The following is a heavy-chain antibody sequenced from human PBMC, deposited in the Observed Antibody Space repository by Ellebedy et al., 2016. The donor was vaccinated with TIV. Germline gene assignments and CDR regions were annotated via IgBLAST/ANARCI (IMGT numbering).Heavy chain of an antibody. CDR1: GFTFSSYW. D-gene: IGHD2-15*01. V-gene: IGHV3-7*01. CDR2: IKQDGSEK. J-gene: IGHJ6*02. CDR3: VYLLSANYYYYGMDV. Sequence: GGSLRLXCAASGFTFSSYWMSWVRQAPGKGLEWVANIKQDGSEKYYVDSVKGRFTISRDNAKNSLYLQMNSLRAEDTAVYYCVYLLSANYYYYGMDVWGQGTTVTVSS.